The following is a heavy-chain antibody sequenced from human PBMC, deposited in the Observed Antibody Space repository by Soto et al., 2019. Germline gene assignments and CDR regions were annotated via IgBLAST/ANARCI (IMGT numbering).Heavy chain of an antibody. D-gene: IGHD6-13*01. J-gene: IGHJ5*02. Sequence: GGSLRLSCAASGLTFSSYSMNWVRQAPGKGLEWVSYISSSSGSIYYADSVKGRFTISRDNAKNTLYLQMNSLRAEDTAVYYCAKDDYSSSWYRELDPWGQGMLVTVSS. CDR2: ISSSSGSI. V-gene: IGHV3-48*01. CDR1: GLTFSSYS. CDR3: AKDDYSSSWYRELDP.